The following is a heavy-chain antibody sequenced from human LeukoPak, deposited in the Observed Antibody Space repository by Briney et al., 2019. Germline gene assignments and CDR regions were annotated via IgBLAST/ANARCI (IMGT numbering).Heavy chain of an antibody. CDR2: IYYSGST. CDR1: GGSISSYY. J-gene: IGHJ4*02. D-gene: IGHD1-7*01. CDR3: ARGSRELYYFDY. Sequence: SETLSLTRTVSGGSISSYYWSWIRRPPGKGLEWIGYIYYSGSTKYNPSLKSRVTISVDASKTQFSLKLNSVTAADTAVYYCARGSRELYYFDYWGQGTLVTVSS. V-gene: IGHV4-59*01.